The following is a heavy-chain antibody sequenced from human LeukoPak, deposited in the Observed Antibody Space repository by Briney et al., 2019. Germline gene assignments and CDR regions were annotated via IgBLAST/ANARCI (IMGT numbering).Heavy chain of an antibody. CDR1: GVSMSSHY. CDR3: ARDPTTVTKGLDI. CDR2: IYYSGTT. J-gene: IGHJ3*02. V-gene: IGHV4-59*11. D-gene: IGHD4-17*01. Sequence: SETLSLNCSVSGVSMSSHYWSWIRQPPGKGLEWIGYIYYSGTTDYNPSLKSRLTMSMDTSKNQFSLKLSSVTAADAAVYFCARDPTTVTKGLDIWGQGTMVTVSS.